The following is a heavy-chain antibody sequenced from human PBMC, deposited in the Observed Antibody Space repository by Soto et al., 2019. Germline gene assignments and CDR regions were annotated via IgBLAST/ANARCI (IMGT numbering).Heavy chain of an antibody. Sequence: EVQLVESGGGLVKPGGSLRLSCAASGFTFSSYSMNWVRQAPGKGLEWVSSISSSSSYTNYADSVKGRFTISRDNAKNSLYLQMNSLRAEDTAVYYCARVLDCSGGSCYSVVYYFDYWGQGTLVTVSS. CDR3: ARVLDCSGGSCYSVVYYFDY. V-gene: IGHV3-21*01. CDR1: GFTFSSYS. CDR2: ISSSSSYT. D-gene: IGHD2-15*01. J-gene: IGHJ4*02.